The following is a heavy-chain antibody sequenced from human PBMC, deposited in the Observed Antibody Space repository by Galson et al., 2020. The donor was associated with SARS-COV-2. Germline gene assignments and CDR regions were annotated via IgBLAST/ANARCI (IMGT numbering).Heavy chain of an antibody. D-gene: IGHD3-22*01. J-gene: IGHJ3*02. V-gene: IGHV1-18*01. Sequence: ASVKVSCKASAYTFTTYGISWVRQAPGQGLEWMGWISAYNGNTNYAQKLQGRVTMTTDTFTRTAYMELRSLRSDDTAVYYCARDRVGDYYDSSGYYDAFDIWGQGTMVTVSS. CDR3: ARDRVGDYYDSSGYYDAFDI. CDR2: ISAYNGNT. CDR1: AYTFTTYG.